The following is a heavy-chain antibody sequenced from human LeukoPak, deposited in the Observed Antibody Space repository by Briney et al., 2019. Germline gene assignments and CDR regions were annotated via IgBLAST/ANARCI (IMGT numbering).Heavy chain of an antibody. V-gene: IGHV3-20*04. D-gene: IGHD3-3*01. CDR1: GFTVSSNY. Sequence: GGSLRLSCAASGFTVSSNYMSWVRQAPGKGLEWVSGINWNGGSTGYADSVKGRFTISRDNAKNSLYLQMNSLRAEDTALYYCARDSYDFWRSYYYYYYMDVWGKGTTVTVSS. J-gene: IGHJ6*03. CDR2: INWNGGST. CDR3: ARDSYDFWRSYYYYYYMDV.